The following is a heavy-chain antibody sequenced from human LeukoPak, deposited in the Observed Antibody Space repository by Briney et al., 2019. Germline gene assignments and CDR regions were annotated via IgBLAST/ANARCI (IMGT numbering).Heavy chain of an antibody. Sequence: GESLKISCKGSGYSVTSYWIGWVRQMPGKGLEWMGIIYPGDSDTRYSPSFQGQVTISADKSISTAYLQWSSLKASDTAMYYCAIHRYYYDSSGYYRRYAFDIWGQGTMVAVSS. J-gene: IGHJ3*02. CDR2: IYPGDSDT. CDR1: GYSVTSYW. CDR3: AIHRYYYDSSGYYRRYAFDI. V-gene: IGHV5-51*01. D-gene: IGHD3-22*01.